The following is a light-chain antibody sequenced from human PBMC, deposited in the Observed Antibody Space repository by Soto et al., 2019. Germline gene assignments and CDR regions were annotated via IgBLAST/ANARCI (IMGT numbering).Light chain of an antibody. J-gene: IGKJ1*01. CDR1: QGISNY. Sequence: DIQMTQTPSSLSASVGDRVTITCRASQGISNYLAWYQQKPGKVPKLLIYAASTLQSGLPSRFSDSGSGTDFTLTISSLQPEDVATYYCQKYTSAPPWTCGQGTKVEIK. CDR2: AAS. CDR3: QKYTSAPPWT. V-gene: IGKV1-27*01.